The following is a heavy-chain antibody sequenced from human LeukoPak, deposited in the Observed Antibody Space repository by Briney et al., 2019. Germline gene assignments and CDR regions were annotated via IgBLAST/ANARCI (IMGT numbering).Heavy chain of an antibody. CDR2: IIPIFGTA. V-gene: IGHV1-69*01. Sequence: SVKVSCKASGGTFSSYAISWVRQAPGQGLEWMGGIIPIFGTANYAQKFQGRVTITADESTSTAYMELSSLRSEATAVYYCALRPISPSTVTDYFDYWGQGTLVTVSS. J-gene: IGHJ4*02. CDR1: GGTFSSYA. CDR3: ALRPISPSTVTDYFDY. D-gene: IGHD4-17*01.